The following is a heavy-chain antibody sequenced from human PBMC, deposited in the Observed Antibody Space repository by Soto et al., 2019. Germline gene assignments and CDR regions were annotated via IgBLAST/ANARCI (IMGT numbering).Heavy chain of an antibody. CDR3: ARAVSADYYGSGSPYY. CDR1: GYTFTSYY. J-gene: IGHJ4*02. D-gene: IGHD3-10*01. CDR2: INPSGGST. V-gene: IGHV1-46*03. Sequence: ASVKVSCKASGYTFTSYYMHWVRRAPGQGLEWMGIINPSGGSTSYAQKFRGRVTMTRDTSTSTVYMELSSLRSEDTAVYYCARAVSADYYGSGSPYYWGQGTLVTVSS.